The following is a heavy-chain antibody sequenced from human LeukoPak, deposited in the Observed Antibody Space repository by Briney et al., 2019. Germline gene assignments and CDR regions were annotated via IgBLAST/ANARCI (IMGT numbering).Heavy chain of an antibody. J-gene: IGHJ4*02. D-gene: IGHD3-3*01. CDR2: IYYSGST. CDR3: ATLFLEWLQFDY. Sequence: SETLSLTCTVSGGSISSVNYYWSWIRQPPGKGLECIGYIYYSGSTYYNPSLKSRVTISVDTSKNQFSLKLSSVTAADTAVYYCATLFLEWLQFDYWGQGTLVTVSS. V-gene: IGHV4-30-4*08. CDR1: GGSISSVNYY.